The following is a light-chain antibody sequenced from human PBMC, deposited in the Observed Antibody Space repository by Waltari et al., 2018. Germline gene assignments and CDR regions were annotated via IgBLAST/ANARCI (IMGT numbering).Light chain of an antibody. V-gene: IGKV3-11*01. Sequence: EIGLTQSPANLSLSPGERAPLPCRASQSVSSYLAWYQHKPGQAPRLLIYDASNRATGIPARFSGSGSGTDFTLTISSLEPEDFAVYYCQQRSNWLTFGGGTKVEIK. CDR3: QQRSNWLT. CDR1: QSVSSY. J-gene: IGKJ4*01. CDR2: DAS.